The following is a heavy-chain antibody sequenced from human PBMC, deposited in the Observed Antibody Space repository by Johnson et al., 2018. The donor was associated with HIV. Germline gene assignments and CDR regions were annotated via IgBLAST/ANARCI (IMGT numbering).Heavy chain of an antibody. CDR1: GFTFDDYT. V-gene: IGHV3-43*01. D-gene: IGHD3-10*01. CDR3: ARAVGYSGSGSAFDI. Sequence: VQLVESGGFVVQPGGSLRLSCAASGFTFDDYTMHWVRQAPGKGLEWVSLISWDGGSTYYADSVKGRFTVSRDNAKNSLYLRMNSLRAEDTALYYCARAVGYSGSGSAFDIWGQGTRVTVSS. J-gene: IGHJ3*02. CDR2: ISWDGGST.